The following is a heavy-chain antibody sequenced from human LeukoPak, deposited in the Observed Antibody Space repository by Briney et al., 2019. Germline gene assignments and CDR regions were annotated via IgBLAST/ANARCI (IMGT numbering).Heavy chain of an antibody. V-gene: IGHV3-23*01. CDR3: AKDLDIVVVPAATHLDY. Sequence: GGSLRLSCAASGFTFSSSAMSWVRQAPGKGLEWVSAISNNGGYTYYADSVQGRFTISRDNSKNTLYLQMNSLRAEDTAVYYCAKDLDIVVVPAATHLDYWGQGTLVTVSS. CDR1: GFTFSSSA. J-gene: IGHJ4*02. CDR2: ISNNGGYT. D-gene: IGHD2-2*01.